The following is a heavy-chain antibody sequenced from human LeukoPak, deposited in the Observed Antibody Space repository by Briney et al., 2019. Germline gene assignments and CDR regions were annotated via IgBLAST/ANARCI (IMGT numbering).Heavy chain of an antibody. CDR2: INPSDGST. CDR3: ARAGSYLDWFDY. V-gene: IGHV1-46*01. D-gene: IGHD1-26*01. CDR1: GYTFTSYY. Sequence: ASVKVSCKASGYTFTSYYMHWVRQAPGQGLEWMGIINPSDGSTSYAQKFQGRVTMTRDMSTSTVYMELSSLRSEDTAVYYCARAGSYLDWFDYWGQGTLVTVSS. J-gene: IGHJ4*02.